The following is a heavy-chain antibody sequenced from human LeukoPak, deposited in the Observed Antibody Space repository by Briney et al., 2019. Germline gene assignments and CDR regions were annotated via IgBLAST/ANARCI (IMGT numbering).Heavy chain of an antibody. CDR1: GFTFSSYS. CDR2: ISSSSSYI. Sequence: GGSLRLSCAASGFTFSSYSMNWVRQAPGEGLEWVSSISSSSSYIYYADSVKGRFTISRDNAKNSLYLQMNSLRAEDTAVYYCARDSDYYDSSGREALDIWGQGTMVTVSS. D-gene: IGHD3-22*01. J-gene: IGHJ3*02. V-gene: IGHV3-21*01. CDR3: ARDSDYYDSSGREALDI.